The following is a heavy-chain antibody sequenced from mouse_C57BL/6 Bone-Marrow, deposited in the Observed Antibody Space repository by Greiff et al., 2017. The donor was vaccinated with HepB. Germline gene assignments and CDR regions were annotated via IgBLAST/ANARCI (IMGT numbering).Heavy chain of an antibody. J-gene: IGHJ3*01. CDR3: TGDFAY. V-gene: IGHV1-15*01. CDR1: GYTFTDYE. CDR2: IDPETGGT. Sequence: QVQLQQSGAELVRPGASVTLSCKASGYTFTDYEIHWVKQTPVHGLEWIGAIDPETGGTAYNQKFKGKAILTADKSSSTAYMELRSLTSEDSAVYYCTGDFAYWGQGTLVTVSA.